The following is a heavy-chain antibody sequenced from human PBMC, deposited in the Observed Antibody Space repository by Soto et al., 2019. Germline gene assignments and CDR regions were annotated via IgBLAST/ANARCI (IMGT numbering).Heavy chain of an antibody. V-gene: IGHV4-34*01. CDR1: GGSFSGYY. CDR3: ARGLPQYYYDSSGYPDY. D-gene: IGHD3-22*01. CDR2: INHSGST. Sequence: SETLSLTCAVYGGSFSGYYWSWIRQPPGKGLEWIGEINHSGSTNYNPSLKSRVTISVDTSKNQFSLKLSSVTAADTAVYYCARGLPQYYYDSSGYPDYWGQGTLVTVSS. J-gene: IGHJ4*02.